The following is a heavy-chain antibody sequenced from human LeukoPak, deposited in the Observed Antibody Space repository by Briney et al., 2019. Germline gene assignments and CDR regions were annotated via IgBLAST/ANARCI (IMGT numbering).Heavy chain of an antibody. V-gene: IGHV1-8*01. CDR3: ARVISSWYKAPRRIDP. Sequence: ASVKVSCKASGYTFTSYDINWVRQATGQGLEWMGWMNPDSGNTGYAQKFQGRVTMTRNTSISTAYMELSSLRFEDTAVYYCARVISSWYKAPRRIDPWGQGTLVTVSS. CDR1: GYTFTSYD. J-gene: IGHJ5*02. D-gene: IGHD6-13*01. CDR2: MNPDSGNT.